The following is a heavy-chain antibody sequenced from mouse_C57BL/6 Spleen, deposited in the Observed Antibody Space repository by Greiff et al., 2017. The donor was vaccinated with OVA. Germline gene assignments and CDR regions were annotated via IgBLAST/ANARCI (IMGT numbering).Heavy chain of an antibody. CDR3: ARSGSLDY. V-gene: IGHV1-69*01. CDR1: GYTFTSYW. J-gene: IGHJ2*01. D-gene: IGHD4-1*01. Sequence: QVQLQQPGAELVMPGASVKLSCKASGYTFTSYWMHWVKQRPGQGLEWIGEIDPSDSYTNYNQQFKGKSTLTVDKSSSTAYMQLSSLTSEDSAVYYCARSGSLDYWGQGTTLTVSS. CDR2: IDPSDSYT.